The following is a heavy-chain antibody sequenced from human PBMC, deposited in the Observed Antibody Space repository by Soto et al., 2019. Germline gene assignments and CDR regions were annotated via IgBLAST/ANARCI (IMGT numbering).Heavy chain of an antibody. D-gene: IGHD2-15*01. CDR3: ARSNLYCSGGSCYDY. CDR2: IYYSGST. V-gene: IGHV4-59*01. CDR1: GGSISSYY. Sequence: QVQLQESGPGLVKPSETLSLTCTVSGGSISSYYWSWIRQPPGKGLEWIGYIYYSGSTNYNPSLKSRVTISVDTSKNQFSLKPSSVTAADTAVYYCARSNLYCSGGSCYDYWGQGTLVTVSS. J-gene: IGHJ4*02.